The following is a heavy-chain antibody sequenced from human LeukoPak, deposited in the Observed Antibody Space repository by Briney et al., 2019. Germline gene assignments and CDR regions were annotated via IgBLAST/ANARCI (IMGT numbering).Heavy chain of an antibody. Sequence: ASVKVSCKASGGTFSSYAISWVRQAPGQGLEWMGRIIPILGIANYAQKFQGRVTITADKSTSTAYMELSSLRSEDAAVYYCARDQEDRDGSCSSTSCGFDPWGQGTLVTVSS. CDR1: GGTFSSYA. V-gene: IGHV1-69*04. J-gene: IGHJ5*02. D-gene: IGHD2-2*01. CDR3: ARDQEDRDGSCSSTSCGFDP. CDR2: IIPILGIA.